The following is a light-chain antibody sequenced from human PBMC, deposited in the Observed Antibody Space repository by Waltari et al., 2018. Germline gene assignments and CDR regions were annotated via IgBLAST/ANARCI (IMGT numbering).Light chain of an antibody. Sequence: QSALTQPPSVSGSPGQSVTISCTGTSSDVCGYNRVSWYQQSPGTAPKPILYDVNIRPSGVPDRFSGSQSGYTASLTISGLQAEDEGHYYCSSYTNTGDTLVFGGGTELTVL. CDR3: SSYTNTGDTLV. J-gene: IGLJ2*01. V-gene: IGLV2-18*02. CDR2: DVN. CDR1: SSDVCGYNR.